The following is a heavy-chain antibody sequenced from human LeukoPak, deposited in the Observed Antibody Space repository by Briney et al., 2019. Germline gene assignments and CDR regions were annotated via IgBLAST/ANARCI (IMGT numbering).Heavy chain of an antibody. D-gene: IGHD6-6*01. CDR3: ARDIGIAARLWVYYYYYYMDV. CDR2: INHSGST. V-gene: IGHV4-34*01. CDR1: GGSFSGYY. J-gene: IGHJ6*03. Sequence: SETLSLTCAVYGGSFSGYYWSWIRQPPGKGLEWIGEINHSGSTNYNPSLKSRVTISVDTSKNQFSLKLSSVTAADTAVYYCARDIGIAARLWVYYYYYYMDVWGKGTTVTVSS.